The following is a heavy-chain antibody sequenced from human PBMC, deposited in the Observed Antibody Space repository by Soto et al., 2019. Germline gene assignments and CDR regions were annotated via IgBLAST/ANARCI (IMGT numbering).Heavy chain of an antibody. Sequence: PGGSLRLSCAASGFTFSSFGMHWVRQAPGKGLAGVAVISYDGSNKYYADSVRGRFTISRDNSKNTLYLQMNSLRVEDTAVFYCAKPPGPVGRIAGAGPFYHWGMGTLVT. CDR3: AKPPGPVGRIAGAGPFYH. CDR1: GFTFSSFG. V-gene: IGHV3-30*18. CDR2: ISYDGSNK. D-gene: IGHD6-19*01. J-gene: IGHJ5*02.